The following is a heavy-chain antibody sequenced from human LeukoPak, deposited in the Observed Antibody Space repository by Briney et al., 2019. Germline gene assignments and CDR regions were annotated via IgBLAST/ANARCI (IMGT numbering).Heavy chain of an antibody. Sequence: GGSLRLSCLASKFTFNNYAMTWVRQAPGKGLEWVSSISGSGDNMDYADSVKGRFTISRDNAKNSLYLQMNSLRAEDTAVYYCARDGPYSGSYSSAFDIWGQGTMVTVSS. D-gene: IGHD1-26*01. J-gene: IGHJ3*02. CDR2: ISGSGDNM. CDR1: KFTFNNYA. V-gene: IGHV3-21*01. CDR3: ARDGPYSGSYSSAFDI.